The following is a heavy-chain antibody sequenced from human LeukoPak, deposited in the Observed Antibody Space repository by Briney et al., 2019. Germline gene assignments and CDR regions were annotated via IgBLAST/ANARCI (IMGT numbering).Heavy chain of an antibody. CDR3: ARVNYLDY. CDR1: GYTFTSYG. CDR2: ISAYNGNT. Sequence: VASVKLSCKASGYTFTSYGISWVRQAPGQGLEWMGWISAYNGNTNYAQRLQGRVTMTTDTSTSTAYLELRSLRAEDTAVYYCARVNYLDYWGQGTLVTVSS. J-gene: IGHJ4*02. V-gene: IGHV1-18*01.